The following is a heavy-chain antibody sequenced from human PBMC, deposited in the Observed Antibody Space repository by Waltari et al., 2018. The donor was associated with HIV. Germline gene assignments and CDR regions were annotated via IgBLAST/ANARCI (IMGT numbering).Heavy chain of an antibody. CDR2: IRSKAYGGTT. CDR3: TRTHYGSGGRS. J-gene: IGHJ5*02. Sequence: ELQLVESGGGLVQPGRSLRPSCTASVFTFGANPLGWFRQAPGKGLEWIGFIRSKAYGGTTEYAASVKGRFTISRDDSKSIAYLQMNSLKTEDTAVYYCTRTHYGSGGRSWGQGTLVTVSS. CDR1: VFTFGANP. V-gene: IGHV3-49*03. D-gene: IGHD3-10*01.